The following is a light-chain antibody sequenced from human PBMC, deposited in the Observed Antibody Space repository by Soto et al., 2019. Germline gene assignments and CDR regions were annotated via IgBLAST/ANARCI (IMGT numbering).Light chain of an antibody. CDR2: EAS. J-gene: IGKJ4*01. V-gene: IGKV1-33*01. CDR1: QAIGNY. Sequence: DIQMTQSPSTLSASVGDRVTITCQASQAIGNYLTWYQQKPGKAPKLLIYEASNLETGVPSRFSGSGSRTDVTFTINSLQPEDIATYYCQQYDDLPFTFGGGTKVEIK. CDR3: QQYDDLPFT.